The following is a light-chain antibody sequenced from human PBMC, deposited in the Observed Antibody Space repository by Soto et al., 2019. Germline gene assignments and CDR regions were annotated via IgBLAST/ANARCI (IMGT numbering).Light chain of an antibody. CDR3: HQYGSSPRT. J-gene: IGKJ1*01. CDR1: QSVSSDY. CDR2: GAS. V-gene: IGKV3-20*01. Sequence: EIVLTQSPGTLSLSPGERATLSCRASQSVSSDYLAWYQQKPGQAPRLLISGASNRATGIPDRFSGSGSGTDFTLTISRLEPADFAVYYCHQYGSSPRTFGQGTKVEIK.